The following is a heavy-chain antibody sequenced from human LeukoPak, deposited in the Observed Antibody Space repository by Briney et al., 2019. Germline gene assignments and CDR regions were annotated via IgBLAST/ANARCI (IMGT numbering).Heavy chain of an antibody. V-gene: IGHV3-23*01. D-gene: IGHD4-17*01. Sequence: PGGSLRLSCAASGFTFSSYATSWVRQAPGKGLEWVSAIGGRGTITYYADSVKGRLTISKDNSKNTLYLQMNSLRAEDTAVYYCAKDDDYVEYGYYFDFWGQGTLVTVSS. CDR3: AKDDDYVEYGYYFDF. CDR1: GFTFSSYA. CDR2: IGGRGTIT. J-gene: IGHJ4*02.